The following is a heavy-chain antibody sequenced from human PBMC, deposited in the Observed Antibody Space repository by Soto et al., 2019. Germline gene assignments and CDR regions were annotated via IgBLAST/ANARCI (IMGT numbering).Heavy chain of an antibody. Sequence: GESLKISFKGSGYSFTSYWIGWVRQMPGKGLEWMGIIYPGDSDTRYSPSFQGQVTISADKSISTAHLQWSSLKASDTAMYYCARLSTVTTGSIDYWGQGTLVTVSS. J-gene: IGHJ4*02. CDR1: GYSFTSYW. D-gene: IGHD4-17*01. CDR3: ARLSTVTTGSIDY. CDR2: IYPGDSDT. V-gene: IGHV5-51*01.